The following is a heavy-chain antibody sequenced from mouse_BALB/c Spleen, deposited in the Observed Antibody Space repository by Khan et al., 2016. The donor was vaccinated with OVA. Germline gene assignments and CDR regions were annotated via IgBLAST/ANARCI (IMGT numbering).Heavy chain of an antibody. CDR1: GFSLSSYG. CDR2: IWGDGST. Sequence: QMQLKESGPGLVAPSQSLSITCTVSGFSLSSYGVNWVRQPPGKGLEWLGVIWGDGSTNYHSALVSRLIISKDNSKSQVFLKLNGLQTDDTATYYCAKFTPDYYSMDYWGQGTSVTVSS. V-gene: IGHV2-3*01. D-gene: IGHD1-1*01. CDR3: AKFTPDYYSMDY. J-gene: IGHJ4*01.